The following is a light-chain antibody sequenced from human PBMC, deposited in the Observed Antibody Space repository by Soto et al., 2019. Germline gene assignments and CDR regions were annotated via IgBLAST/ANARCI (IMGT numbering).Light chain of an antibody. V-gene: IGLV2-14*01. CDR3: SSYKRSTTLVV. Sequence: QSALTQPASVSGSPGPSITISCTGTSSDVGAYNYVSWYQQHPGKAPKLMIYDVTNRPSGVSSRFSGSKSGNTASLTISGLQAEDEADYYCSSYKRSTTLVVFGGGTKLTV. J-gene: IGLJ2*01. CDR2: DVT. CDR1: SSDVGAYNY.